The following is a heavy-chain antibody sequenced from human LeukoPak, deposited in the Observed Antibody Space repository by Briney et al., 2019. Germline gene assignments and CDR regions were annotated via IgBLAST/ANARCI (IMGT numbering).Heavy chain of an antibody. J-gene: IGHJ4*02. CDR3: ARERGYYDILTGYYKYYFDY. CDR1: GFTFSDYY. CDR2: VSSGSSTI. D-gene: IGHD3-9*01. V-gene: IGHV3-11*04. Sequence: GGSLRLSCAASGFTFSDYYMSWIRQAPGKALEWVSYVSSGSSTIYYADSVKGRFTISRDNAKNSLYLQMNSLRAEDTAVYYCARERGYYDILTGYYKYYFDYWGQGTLVTVSS.